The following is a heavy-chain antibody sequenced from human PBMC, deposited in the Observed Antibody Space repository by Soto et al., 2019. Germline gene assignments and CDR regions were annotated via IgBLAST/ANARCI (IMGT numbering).Heavy chain of an antibody. CDR3: ARPVVVPAAILRWDYYYGMDV. D-gene: IGHD2-2*02. CDR1: GFTFSDYY. CDR2: ISSSSSYT. Sequence: QVQLVESGGGLVKPGGSLRLSCAASGFTFSDYYMSWIRQAPGKGLEWVSYISSSSSYTNYADSVKGRFTISRDNAKNALYLQMNSLRDEDTAVYYCARPVVVPAAILRWDYYYGMDVWGQGTTVTVSS. J-gene: IGHJ6*02. V-gene: IGHV3-11*06.